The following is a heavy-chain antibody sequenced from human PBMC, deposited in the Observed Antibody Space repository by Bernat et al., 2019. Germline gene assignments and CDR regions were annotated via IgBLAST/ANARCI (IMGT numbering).Heavy chain of an antibody. J-gene: IGHJ5*02. CDR2: ISAYNGNT. CDR3: ARRITGTTVYWFDP. CDR1: GYTFTSYA. D-gene: IGHD1-7*01. V-gene: IGHV1-3*01. Sequence: QVQLVQSGAEVKKPGASVKVSCKASGYTFTSYAMHWVRQAPGQRLEWMGWISAYNGNTNYAQKLQGRVTMTTDTSTSTAYMELRSLRSDDTAVYYCARRITGTTVYWFDPWGQGTLVTVSS.